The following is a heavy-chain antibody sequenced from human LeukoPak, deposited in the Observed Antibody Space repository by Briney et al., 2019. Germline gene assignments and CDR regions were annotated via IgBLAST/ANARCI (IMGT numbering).Heavy chain of an antibody. J-gene: IGHJ3*02. CDR1: GFTFSSYG. CDR3: AREWEGQDPDDAFDI. CDR2: ISYDGSNK. V-gene: IGHV3-30*03. Sequence: GRSLRLSCAASGFTFSSYGMHWVRQAPGKGLEWVAVISYDGSNKYYADSVKGRFTISRDNSKNTLYLQMNSLRAEDTAVYYCAREWEGQDPDDAFDIWGQGTMVTVSS. D-gene: IGHD1-26*01.